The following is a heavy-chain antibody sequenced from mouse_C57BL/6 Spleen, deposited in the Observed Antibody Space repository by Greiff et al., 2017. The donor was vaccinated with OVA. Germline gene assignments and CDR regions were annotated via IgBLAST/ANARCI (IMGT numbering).Heavy chain of an antibody. CDR3: TGMVTDHAMDY. CDR2: IRLKSDNYAT. Sequence: EVQGVESGGGLVQPGGSMKLSCVASGFTFSNYWMNWVRQSPEKGLEWVAQIRLKSDNYATHYAESVKGRFTISRDDSKSSVYLQMNNLRAEDTGIYYCTGMVTDHAMDYWGQGTSVTVSS. V-gene: IGHV6-3*01. J-gene: IGHJ4*01. D-gene: IGHD2-2*01. CDR1: GFTFSNYW.